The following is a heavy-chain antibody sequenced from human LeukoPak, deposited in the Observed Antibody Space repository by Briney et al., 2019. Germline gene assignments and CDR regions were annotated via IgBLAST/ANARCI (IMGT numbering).Heavy chain of an antibody. Sequence: SGTLSLTCAVSGGSISSSNWWSWVRQPPGKGLEWIGEIYHSGSTNYSPSLKSRVTISVDKSKNQFSLKLSSVTAADTAVYYCARGSWHYGSGSYYLNWFDPWGQGTLVTVSS. J-gene: IGHJ5*02. CDR1: GGSISSSNW. CDR3: ARGSWHYGSGSYYLNWFDP. D-gene: IGHD3-10*01. V-gene: IGHV4-4*02. CDR2: IYHSGST.